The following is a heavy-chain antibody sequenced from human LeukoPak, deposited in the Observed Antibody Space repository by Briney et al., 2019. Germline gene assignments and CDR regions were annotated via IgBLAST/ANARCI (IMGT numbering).Heavy chain of an antibody. V-gene: IGHV3-23*01. J-gene: IGHJ3*02. CDR3: AKLLQPGTRNYYDSSDYSEDAFDI. D-gene: IGHD3-22*01. CDR2: ISGSGGST. Sequence: GESLRLSCAASGFTFSSYAMSWVRQAPGKGLEWVSAISGSGGSTYYADSVKGRFTISRDNSKNTLYLQMNSLRAEDTAVYYCAKLLQPGTRNYYDSSDYSEDAFDIWGQGTMVTVSS. CDR1: GFTFSSYA.